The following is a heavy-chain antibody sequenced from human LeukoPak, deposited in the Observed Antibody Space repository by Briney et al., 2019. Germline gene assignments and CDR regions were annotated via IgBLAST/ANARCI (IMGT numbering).Heavy chain of an antibody. J-gene: IGHJ4*02. D-gene: IGHD3-10*01. Sequence: GGSLRLSCAASGFTFSNYNMDWVRQPPGKGLQWFSYISSSSNIIYYADSVKGRFTISRGNAKNSLFLQMNSLRAEDTAVYYCARDFAREFTIDYWGQGTLVTVSS. V-gene: IGHV3-48*01. CDR1: GFTFSNYN. CDR2: ISSSSNII. CDR3: ARDFAREFTIDY.